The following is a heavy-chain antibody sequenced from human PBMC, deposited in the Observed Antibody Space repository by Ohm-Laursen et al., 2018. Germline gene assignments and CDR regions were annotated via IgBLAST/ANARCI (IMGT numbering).Heavy chain of an antibody. J-gene: IGHJ4*02. CDR1: GFTFSNYA. CDR3: AKVDVGAAAGTRGPSED. D-gene: IGHD6-13*01. Sequence: SLRLSCTASGFTFSNYAMSWVRQAPGKGLEWVSSISSSSSYIYYADSVKGRFTISRDNAKNSLYLQMNSLRAEDTAVYYCAKVDVGAAAGTRGPSEDWGQGTLVTVSS. V-gene: IGHV3-21*01. CDR2: ISSSSSYI.